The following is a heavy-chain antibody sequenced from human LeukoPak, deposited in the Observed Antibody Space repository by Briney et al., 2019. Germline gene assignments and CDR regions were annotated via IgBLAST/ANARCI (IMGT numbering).Heavy chain of an antibody. V-gene: IGHV3-7*04. D-gene: IGHD6-19*01. J-gene: IGHJ3*02. CDR3: ARDSSGWALHSFDI. Sequence: GGSLRLSCVASGFTFSSYWMSWVRLAPGKGVEWVANIRQDGSEIYYVDSVKGRFTISRDNAKNSLYLQMNSLRVEDTAWYYCARDSSGWALHSFDIWGQGTLVTVSS. CDR2: IRQDGSEI. CDR1: GFTFSSYW.